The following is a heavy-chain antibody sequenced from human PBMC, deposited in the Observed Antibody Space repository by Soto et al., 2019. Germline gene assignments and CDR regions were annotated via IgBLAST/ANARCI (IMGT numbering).Heavy chain of an antibody. V-gene: IGHV3-21*01. CDR3: TRAQGSGYPGDGSFDI. CDR2: ISSSSSYI. CDR1: GFTFSTYS. D-gene: IGHD5-12*01. J-gene: IGHJ3*02. Sequence: EVQLVESGGGLVKPGGSLRLSCAASGFTFSTYSMNWVRQAPGKGLEWVSSISSSSSYIYYADSVKGRFTISRDNAKNSLYLQMNSLRAEDTAVYYCTRAQGSGYPGDGSFDIWGQRTMVTVSS.